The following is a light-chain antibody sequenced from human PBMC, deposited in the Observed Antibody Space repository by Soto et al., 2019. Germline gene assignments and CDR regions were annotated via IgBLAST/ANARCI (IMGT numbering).Light chain of an antibody. CDR3: YQYSTFCT. CDR2: ETS. CDR1: RSLTRW. J-gene: IGKJ1*01. Sequence: DIQMSQSPSTLSASVGDRVTITCRASRSLTRWLAWYQQKPGRAPKLLIYETSILQSGVPSRFSGRGSGTDFTITISRMQPDDMPTYYGYQYSTFCTFGQGPRV. V-gene: IGKV1-5*03.